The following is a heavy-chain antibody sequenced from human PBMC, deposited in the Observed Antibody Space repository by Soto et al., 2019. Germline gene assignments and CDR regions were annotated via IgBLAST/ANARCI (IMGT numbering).Heavy chain of an antibody. CDR2: ISYDGSNK. CDR3: ARDLDIGTDYYYYYGMDV. D-gene: IGHD5-12*01. V-gene: IGHV3-30*04. Sequence: GGSLRLSCAASGFTFSSYAMHWVRQAPGKGLAWVAVISYDGSNKYYADSVKGRFTISRDNSKNTLYLQMNSLRAEDTAVYYCARDLDIGTDYYYYYGMDVWGQGTTVTVSS. CDR1: GFTFSSYA. J-gene: IGHJ6*02.